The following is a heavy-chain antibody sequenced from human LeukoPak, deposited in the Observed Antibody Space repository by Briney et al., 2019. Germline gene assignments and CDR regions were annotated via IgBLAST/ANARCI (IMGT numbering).Heavy chain of an antibody. J-gene: IGHJ3*02. CDR1: LFTFSSYS. V-gene: IGHV3-21*04. D-gene: IGHD5-24*01. CDR2: ISSSSSYI. CDR3: ARGQRWLQSVPAFDI. Sequence: GGSLRLSCTVSLFTFSSYSMNWVRQAPGKGLEWVSSISSSSSYIYYADSVKGRFTISRDNAKNSLYLQMNSLRAEDTAVYYCARGQRWLQSVPAFDIWGQGTMVTVSS.